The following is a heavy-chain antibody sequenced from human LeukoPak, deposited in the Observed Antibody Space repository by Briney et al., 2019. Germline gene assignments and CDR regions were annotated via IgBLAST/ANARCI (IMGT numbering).Heavy chain of an antibody. V-gene: IGHV3-30*02. D-gene: IGHD3-16*01. CDR2: IRYDGNNK. J-gene: IGHJ4*02. CDR1: GFTFSNFG. Sequence: GGSLRLSCAASGFTFSNFGMYWVRQGPGKGLEWMASIRYDGNNKSYADSVKGRFTISRDNSKNTLYLQMNSLRPDDTAVYYCAKGGPIAVFDFWGQGTLVTISS. CDR3: AKGGPIAVFDF.